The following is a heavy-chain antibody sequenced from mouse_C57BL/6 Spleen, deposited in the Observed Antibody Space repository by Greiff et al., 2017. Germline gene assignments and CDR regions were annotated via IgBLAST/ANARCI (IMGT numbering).Heavy chain of an antibody. D-gene: IGHD3-2*02. CDR2: IDPETGGT. J-gene: IGHJ2*01. CDR3: TGRGDSSGYPSD. CDR1: GYTFTDYE. Sequence: QVQLQQSGAELVRPGASVTLSCKASGYTFTDYEMHWVKQTPVHGLEWIGAIDPETGGTDYNQKFKGKAILTADKSSSTAYMQLRSLTSEDSAVYCDTGRGDSSGYPSDWGQGTTLTVSS. V-gene: IGHV1-15*01.